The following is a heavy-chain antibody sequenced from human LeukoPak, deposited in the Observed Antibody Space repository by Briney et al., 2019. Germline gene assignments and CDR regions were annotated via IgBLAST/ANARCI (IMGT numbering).Heavy chain of an antibody. J-gene: IGHJ4*02. CDR2: ISAYNGNT. D-gene: IGHD4-17*01. V-gene: IGHV1-18*01. Sequence: ASAKVSCEASGYTFTSYGISWVRQAPGQGLEWMGWISAYNGNTNYAQKLQGRVTMTTDTSTSTAYMELRSLRSDDTAVYYCARAGDYVMGGDFDYWGQGTLVTVSS. CDR3: ARAGDYVMGGDFDY. CDR1: GYTFTSYG.